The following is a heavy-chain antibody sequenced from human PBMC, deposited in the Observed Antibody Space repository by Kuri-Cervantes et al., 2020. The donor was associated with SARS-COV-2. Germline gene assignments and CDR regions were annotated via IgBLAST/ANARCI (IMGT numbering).Heavy chain of an antibody. CDR1: GYTFTSYY. CDR3: ARDKGGYSYGRDNWFDP. D-gene: IGHD5-18*01. V-gene: IGHV1-46*01. Sequence: ASVKVSCKASGYTFTSYYMHWVRQAPGQGLEWMGIINPSGGSTSYAQKFQGRVTMTTDTSTSTAYMELRSLRSDDTAVYYCARDKGGYSYGRDNWFDPWGQGTLVTVSS. CDR2: INPSGGST. J-gene: IGHJ5*02.